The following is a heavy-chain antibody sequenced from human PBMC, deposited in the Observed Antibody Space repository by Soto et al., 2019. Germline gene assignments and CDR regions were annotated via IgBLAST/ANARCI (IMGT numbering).Heavy chain of an antibody. CDR3: AKEYGDYNCYGMDV. J-gene: IGHJ6*02. Sequence: SLRLSCAASGFTFSSYGMHWVRQAPGKGLEWVAVISYDGSNKYYADSVKGRFTISRDNSKNTLYLQMNSLRAEDTAVYYCAKEYGDYNCYGMDVWGQGITVTVSS. CDR2: ISYDGSNK. V-gene: IGHV3-30*18. D-gene: IGHD4-17*01. CDR1: GFTFSSYG.